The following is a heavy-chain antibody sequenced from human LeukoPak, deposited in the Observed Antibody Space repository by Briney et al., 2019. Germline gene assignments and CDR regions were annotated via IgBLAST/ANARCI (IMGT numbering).Heavy chain of an antibody. J-gene: IGHJ4*02. V-gene: IGHV3-74*01. Sequence: GSLRLSCAASEFTFSSYWMHWVRQAPGKGLVWVSRINSDGSSTSYADSVKGRFTISRDNSKNTLYLQMNSLRAEDTAVYYCAIAVAGGPLPNYWGQGTLVTVSS. CDR2: INSDGSST. CDR3: AIAVAGGPLPNY. D-gene: IGHD6-19*01. CDR1: EFTFSSYW.